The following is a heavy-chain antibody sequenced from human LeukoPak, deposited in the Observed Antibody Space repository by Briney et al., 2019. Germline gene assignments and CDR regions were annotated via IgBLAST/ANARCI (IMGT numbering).Heavy chain of an antibody. CDR2: IIPIFGTA. D-gene: IGHD1-26*01. J-gene: IGHJ5*02. CDR3: ANSGSYYNWFDP. V-gene: IGHV1-69*05. Sequence: ASVKVSCKASGGTFSSYAISWVRQAPGQGLEWMGRIIPIFGTANYAQKFQGRVTITTDESTSTAYMELSGLRSEDTAVYYCANSGSYYNWFDPWGQGTLVTVSS. CDR1: GGTFSSYA.